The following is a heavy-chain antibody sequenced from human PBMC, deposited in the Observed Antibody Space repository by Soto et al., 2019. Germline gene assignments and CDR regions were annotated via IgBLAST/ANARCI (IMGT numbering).Heavy chain of an antibody. CDR3: ARDRLIAVTGLLHY. Sequence: QVQLVQSGAEVKKPGASVKVSCKTSGYPFTSYGINCVRQAPGQGPEWMGWISAYNGKTSYTQKFHGRVTMTTDTSTSTAYMELRSLRSDATAVYYCARDRLIAVTGLLHYWGQGTLVTVSS. D-gene: IGHD6-19*01. V-gene: IGHV1-18*01. CDR2: ISAYNGKT. J-gene: IGHJ4*02. CDR1: GYPFTSYG.